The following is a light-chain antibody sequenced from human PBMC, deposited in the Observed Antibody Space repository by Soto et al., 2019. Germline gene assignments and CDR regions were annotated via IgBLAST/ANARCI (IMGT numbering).Light chain of an antibody. CDR3: PQSYSTTIT. V-gene: IGKV1-39*01. J-gene: IGKJ5*01. CDR1: QSISSY. CDR2: AAS. Sequence: DIQMTQSPYSLYASVGDRVTITCRASQSISSYLNWYHQKPGKAPKLLIYAASSLQSGVPSRFSGSGSGTDCTRPISSLQPEDFATYYWPQSYSTTITFGQGTRLEIK.